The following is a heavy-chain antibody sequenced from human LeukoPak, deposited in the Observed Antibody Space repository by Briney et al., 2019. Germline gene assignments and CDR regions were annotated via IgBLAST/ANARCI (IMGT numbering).Heavy chain of an antibody. CDR2: INHSGST. CDR3: ARGRIAVAGRGAYYYYGMDV. CDR1: GGSFSGYY. D-gene: IGHD6-19*01. Sequence: SETLSLTCAVYGGSFSGYYWSWIRQPPGKGLEWIGEINHSGSTNYSPSLKSRVTISVDTPKNQFSLKLSSVTAADTAVYYCARGRIAVAGRGAYYYYGMDVWGQGTTVTVSS. V-gene: IGHV4-34*01. J-gene: IGHJ6*02.